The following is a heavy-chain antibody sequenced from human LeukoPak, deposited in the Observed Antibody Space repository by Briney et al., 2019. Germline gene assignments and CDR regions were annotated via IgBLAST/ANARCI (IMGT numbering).Heavy chain of an antibody. CDR1: GFTFNNFW. Sequence: PGGSLRLSCTASGFTFNNFWMLWLRQTPGKGLVWVSRISKDGSTTNYADSVKGRFTISRDNAKNTLYLQMNSLTAEDTALYYCARGASSGYRIDYWGQGTLVPVSA. CDR2: ISKDGSTT. D-gene: IGHD5-18*01. CDR3: ARGASSGYRIDY. V-gene: IGHV3-74*01. J-gene: IGHJ4*02.